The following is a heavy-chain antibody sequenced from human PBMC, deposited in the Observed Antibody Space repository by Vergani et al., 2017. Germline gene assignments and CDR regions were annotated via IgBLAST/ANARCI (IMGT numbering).Heavy chain of an antibody. CDR2: ISGSGGST. CDR1: GFTFSSYA. CDR3: AKEMVEAGGVVVVAAVDY. V-gene: IGHV3-23*01. J-gene: IGHJ4*02. D-gene: IGHD2-15*01. Sequence: EVQLLESGGGLVQPGGSLRLSCAASGFTFSSYAMSWVRQAPGKGLEWVSAISGSGGSTYYADSVKGRFTISRDNSKNTLYLQMNSLRAEDTAVYYCAKEMVEAGGVVVVAAVDYWGQGTLVTVSS.